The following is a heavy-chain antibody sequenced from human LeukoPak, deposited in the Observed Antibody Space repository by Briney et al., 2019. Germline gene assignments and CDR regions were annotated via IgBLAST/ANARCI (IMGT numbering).Heavy chain of an antibody. D-gene: IGHD3-22*01. CDR3: ARDRPPYYYDSSGQDAFDI. Sequence: PGGSLRLPCAASEFTFSSYAMHWVRQAPGKGLEWVAGISYDGSNKYYADSVKGRFTISRDNSKNTLYLQMNSLRAEDTAVYYCARDRPPYYYDSSGQDAFDIWGQGTMVTVSS. J-gene: IGHJ3*02. V-gene: IGHV3-30*04. CDR2: ISYDGSNK. CDR1: EFTFSSYA.